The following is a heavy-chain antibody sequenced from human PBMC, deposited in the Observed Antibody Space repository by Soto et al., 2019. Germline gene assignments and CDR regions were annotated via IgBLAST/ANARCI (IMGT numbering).Heavy chain of an antibody. J-gene: IGHJ4*02. D-gene: IGHD3-22*01. CDR3: ARALYYYDNSGLAF. Sequence: QIHLEQSEPEVKKPGASVKVSCKASGYTFTSYGISWVRLAPGQGLEWMGWINIYGGGTNYDQKYEDRVTMTRDTSSYTVSLEMRSLTSYDSAIYYCARALYYYDNSGLAFWCQGTLVTVSS. CDR2: INIYGGGT. V-gene: IGHV1-18*01. CDR1: GYTFTSYG.